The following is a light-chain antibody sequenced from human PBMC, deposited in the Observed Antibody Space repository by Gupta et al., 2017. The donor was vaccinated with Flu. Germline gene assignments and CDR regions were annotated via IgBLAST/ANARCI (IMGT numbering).Light chain of an antibody. CDR2: GND. Sequence: QSVLAQPPSVYGTPGEWVPISCSGSSSNIGSNAVNWYQQVPGTAPKLLIYGNDRRPSGVPDRFSGSKSGTSASLAIGGLQSEDEADYYCAAWDDSLNGHYVFGTGTKVTAL. J-gene: IGLJ1*01. V-gene: IGLV1-44*01. CDR3: AAWDDSLNGHYV. CDR1: SSNIGSNA.